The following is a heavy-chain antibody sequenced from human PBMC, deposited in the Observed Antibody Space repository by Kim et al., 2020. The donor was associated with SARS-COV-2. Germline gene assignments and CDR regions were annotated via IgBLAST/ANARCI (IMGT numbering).Heavy chain of an antibody. D-gene: IGHD1-1*01. CDR1: GGSVTDYY. Sequence: SETLSLTCAVSGGSVTDYYWSWIRQPPGKGLEWIGELTHSGNTYYNPSLMGRVTISVDTSKNHLSLIVNSVTAADTAVYYCARHLGTSDTYGMDVWGEGTTVTVP. CDR2: LTHSGNT. J-gene: IGHJ6*02. V-gene: IGHV4-34*01. CDR3: ARHLGTSDTYGMDV.